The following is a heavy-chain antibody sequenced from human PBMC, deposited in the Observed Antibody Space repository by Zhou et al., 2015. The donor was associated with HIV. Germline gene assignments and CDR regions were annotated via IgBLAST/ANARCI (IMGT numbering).Heavy chain of an antibody. D-gene: IGHD1-1*01. Sequence: QVQLVQSGAEVKKPGSSVKVSCKASGGTFSSYAISWVRQAPGQGLEWMGGIIPMFGTANYAQKFQGRVTITADESTSTAYMELSSLRSEDTAVYYCAFSDWNAKGARYYFDYWGQGTLVTVSS. CDR3: AFSDWNAKGARYYFDY. CDR2: IIPMFGTA. J-gene: IGHJ4*02. V-gene: IGHV1-69*01. CDR1: GGTFSSYA.